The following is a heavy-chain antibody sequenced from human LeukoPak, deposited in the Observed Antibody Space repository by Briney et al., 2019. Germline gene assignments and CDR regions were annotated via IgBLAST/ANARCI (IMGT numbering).Heavy chain of an antibody. D-gene: IGHD2-8*01. CDR2: ISTNGGRT. CDR3: ARGQTIVLMVYAILGY. J-gene: IGHJ4*02. CDR1: GFTFSSYA. V-gene: IGHV3-64*01. Sequence: PGGSLRLSCAASGFTFSSYAMHWVRQAPGKGLEYVSTISTNGGRTYYANSVKGRFTISRDNSKNTVYLQMGSLRSDDTAVYYCARGQTIVLMVYAILGYWGQGTLVTVSS.